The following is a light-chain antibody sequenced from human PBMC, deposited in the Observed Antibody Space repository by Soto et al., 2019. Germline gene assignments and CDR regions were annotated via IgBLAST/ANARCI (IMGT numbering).Light chain of an antibody. CDR3: QKYNSAPPFT. J-gene: IGKJ3*01. CDR2: ASS. V-gene: IGKV1-27*01. Sequence: DIQMTQSPSSLSASVGDRVTITCRASQGISNYLAWYQQKPGKVPKLLIYASSTLQSWVPSRFSGGGSGTDFTLTISLLLPEDVATYYCQKYNSAPPFTFGPGTKVDIK. CDR1: QGISNY.